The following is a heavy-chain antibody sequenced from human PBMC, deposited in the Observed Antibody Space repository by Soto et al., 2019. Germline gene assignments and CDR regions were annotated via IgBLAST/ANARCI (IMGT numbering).Heavy chain of an antibody. CDR2: ISSNGGST. CDR1: GSGFSFSRYA. J-gene: IGHJ4*02. CDR3: VKGSSAYYYGSGSYSGLDY. D-gene: IGHD3-10*01. Sequence: GGSLRLSCSVSGSGFSFSRYAMHWVRQAPGKGLEFVSAISSNGGSTYNADSVKGRFTISRDNSKNTLYLQMSSLRAEDTAVYYCVKGSSAYYYGSGSYSGLDYWGQGT. V-gene: IGHV3-64D*06.